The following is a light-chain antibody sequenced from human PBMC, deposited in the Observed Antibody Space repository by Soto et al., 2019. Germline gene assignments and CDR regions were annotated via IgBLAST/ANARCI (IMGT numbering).Light chain of an antibody. CDR1: STHIGAYNY. Sequence: QSALTQPASVSGSPGQSITISCTATSTHIGAYNYVSWYQQHPGKAPKLLIYEVTNRPSGVSNRFSGSKSGNTASLTISGLQAEDEADYYCSSYAALSNRVFGTGTKVTVL. CDR2: EVT. V-gene: IGLV2-14*01. CDR3: SSYAALSNRV. J-gene: IGLJ1*01.